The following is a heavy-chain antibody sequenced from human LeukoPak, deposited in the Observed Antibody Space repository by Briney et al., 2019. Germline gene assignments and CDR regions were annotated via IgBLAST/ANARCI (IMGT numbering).Heavy chain of an antibody. CDR3: ARHRSGGSQDDAFDI. Sequence: GGSLRLSCAASEFTFSTYWMSWVRQAPGKGLEWVADIKQDGSEKYYVHSVKGRFTISRQNAKNSLFLQMNSLRAEDTAVYYCARHRSGGSQDDAFDIWGQGTMVTVSS. V-gene: IGHV3-7*01. D-gene: IGHD2-15*01. CDR2: IKQDGSEK. CDR1: EFTFSTYW. J-gene: IGHJ3*02.